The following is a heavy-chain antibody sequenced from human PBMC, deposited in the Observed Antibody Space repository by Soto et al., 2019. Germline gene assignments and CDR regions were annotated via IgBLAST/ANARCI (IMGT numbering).Heavy chain of an antibody. CDR2: INHSGST. D-gene: IGHD3-10*01. CDR3: ARAFKLLWFGERGSWFDP. CDR1: GGSFSGYY. J-gene: IGHJ5*02. V-gene: IGHV4-34*01. Sequence: SETLSLTCAVYGGSFSGYYGSWIRQPPGKGLEWIGEINHSGSTNYNPSLKSRVTISVDTSKNQFSLKLSSVTAADTAVYYCARAFKLLWFGERGSWFDPWGQGTLVTVSS.